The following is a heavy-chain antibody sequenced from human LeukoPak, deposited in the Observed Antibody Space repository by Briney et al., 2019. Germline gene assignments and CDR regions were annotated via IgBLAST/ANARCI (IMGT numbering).Heavy chain of an antibody. D-gene: IGHD3-10*01. J-gene: IGHJ4*02. V-gene: IGHV4-38-2*02. CDR3: ARDDRTMVRGVIITLFDY. CDR1: GYSISSGYY. CDR2: IYHSGST. Sequence: SETLSLTCTVSGYSISSGYYWGWIRQPPGKGLEWIGSIYHSGSTYYNPSLKSRVTISVDTSKNQFSLKLSSVTAADTAVYYCARDDRTMVRGVIITLFDYWGQGTLVTVSS.